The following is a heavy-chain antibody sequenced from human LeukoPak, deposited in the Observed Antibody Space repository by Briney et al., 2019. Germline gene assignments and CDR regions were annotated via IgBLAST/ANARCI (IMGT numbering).Heavy chain of an antibody. CDR3: ARGPPIAAAGTF. J-gene: IGHJ4*02. CDR1: GFTFSSYW. D-gene: IGHD6-13*01. Sequence: PGGSLRLSCAASGFTFSSYWMSSVRQAPGKGLEWVANIKQDGSEKYYVDSVKGRFTISRDNAKNPLYLQMNSLRAEDTAVYYCARGPPIAAAGTFWGQGTLVTVSS. V-gene: IGHV3-7*01. CDR2: IKQDGSEK.